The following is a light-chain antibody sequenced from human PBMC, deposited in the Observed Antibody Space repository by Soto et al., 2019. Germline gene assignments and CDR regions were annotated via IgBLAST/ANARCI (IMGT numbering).Light chain of an antibody. V-gene: IGKV1-5*03. CDR3: QQYNSYWT. J-gene: IGKJ1*01. CDR1: QSISNW. CDR2: KAS. Sequence: DIQMTQSPSTLSASVGDRVTITCRASQSISNWLAWYQQKPGKAPKLLIYKASSLESGFPSRFSGSGSGTEFTLTFSSLQPDDFATYYCQQYNSYWTFGQGTKVDIK.